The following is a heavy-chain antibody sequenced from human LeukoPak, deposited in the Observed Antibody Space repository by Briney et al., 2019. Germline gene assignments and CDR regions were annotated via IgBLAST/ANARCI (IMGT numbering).Heavy chain of an antibody. Sequence: GGSLRLSCAASGFTFDDYAMHWVRQAPGKGLEWVSGISWNSGSIGYADSVKGRFTISRDNAKNSLYLQMNSLRAEDTALYYCEKDTRVLGATPPYYYYYGMDVGAQGPTATVPS. J-gene: IGHJ6*02. D-gene: IGHD1-26*01. CDR1: GFTFDDYA. V-gene: IGHV3-9*01. CDR3: EKDTRVLGATPPYYYYYGMDV. CDR2: ISWNSGSI.